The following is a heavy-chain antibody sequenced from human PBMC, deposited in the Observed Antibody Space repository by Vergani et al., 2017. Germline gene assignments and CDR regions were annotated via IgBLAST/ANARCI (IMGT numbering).Heavy chain of an antibody. J-gene: IGHJ4*02. CDR1: GGSFSGYY. CDR3: ARGRHYGGNMVPFDY. V-gene: IGHV4-34*01. CDR2: INHSGST. Sequence: QVQLQQWGAGLLKPSETLSLTCAVYGGSFSGYYWSWIRQPPGKGLEWIGEINHSGSTNYNPSLKSRVTISVDTSKNQFSLKLSSVTAADTAVYYCARGRHYGGNMVPFDYGGQGTLVTVSS. D-gene: IGHD4-23*01.